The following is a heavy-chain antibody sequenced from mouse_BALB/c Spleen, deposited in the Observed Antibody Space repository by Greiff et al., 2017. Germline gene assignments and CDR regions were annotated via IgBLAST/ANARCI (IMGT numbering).Heavy chain of an antibody. J-gene: IGHJ2*01. CDR1: GYTFTDYA. CDR2: ISTYYGDA. CDR3: ARGYGNYFDY. V-gene: IGHV1S137*01. Sequence: QVHVKQSGAELVRPGVSVKISCKGSGYTFTDYAMHWVKQSHAKSLEWIGVISTYYGDASYNQKFKGKATMTVDKSSSTAYMELARLTSEDSAIYYCARGYGNYFDYWGQGTTLTVSS. D-gene: IGHD1-1*01.